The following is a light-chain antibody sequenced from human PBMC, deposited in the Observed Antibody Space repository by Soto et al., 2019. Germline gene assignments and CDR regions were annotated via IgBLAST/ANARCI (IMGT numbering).Light chain of an antibody. CDR3: PNYKESST. CDR1: QSISSW. V-gene: IGKV1-5*03. CDR2: EAS. Sequence: DIQMTQSPSTLSASVGDRVTITCRASQSISSWLAWYQQKPGKAPKLLIYEASSSEIGVPPRFSGSGIGTEFTLTISVLQPDDFATYYCPNYKESSTFGQGTRLEIK. J-gene: IGKJ1*01.